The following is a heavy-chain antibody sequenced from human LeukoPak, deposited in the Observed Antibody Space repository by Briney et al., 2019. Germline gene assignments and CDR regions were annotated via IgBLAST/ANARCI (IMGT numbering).Heavy chain of an antibody. D-gene: IGHD3-10*01. CDR1: GGSISSYY. Sequence: SETLSLTCTVSGGSISSYYWSWIRQPPGKGLEWIGYIYYSGSTNYNSSLKSRVTISVDTSKNQFSLKLSSVTAADTAVYYCARVGTYGSGSYLSWLDYWGQGTLVTVSS. CDR3: ARVGTYGSGSYLSWLDY. CDR2: IYYSGST. J-gene: IGHJ4*02. V-gene: IGHV4-59*01.